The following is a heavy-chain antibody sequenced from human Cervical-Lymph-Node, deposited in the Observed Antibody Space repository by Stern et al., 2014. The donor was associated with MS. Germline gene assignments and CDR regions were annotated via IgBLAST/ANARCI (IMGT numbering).Heavy chain of an antibody. Sequence: EVQLVESGGGLVQPGGSLRLSCAASGFTFSSYWMHWVRQAPGKGLVWVSRINRDAMSTSYSDSGNGRFTISRDNAKNTLYLQMNSLRAEDTAVYYCARDIPGYYYDSSGCLDYWGQGTLVTVSS. CDR3: ARDIPGYYYDSSGCLDY. D-gene: IGHD3-22*01. J-gene: IGHJ4*02. CDR2: INRDAMST. CDR1: GFTFSSYW. V-gene: IGHV3-74*01.